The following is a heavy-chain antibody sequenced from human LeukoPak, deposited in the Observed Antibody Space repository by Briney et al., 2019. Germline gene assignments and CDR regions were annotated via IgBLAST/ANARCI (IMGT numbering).Heavy chain of an antibody. D-gene: IGHD5-12*01. V-gene: IGHV4-59*08. CDR2: IYYSWST. J-gene: IGHJ6*02. CDR3: ARVGYAYYYYYDMDV. CDR1: GGSISSYY. Sequence: PSETLSLTCTVSGGSISSYYWSWIRQPPGKGLGWNGYIYYSWSTNYNPSLKSRVTISVDTSKNQFSLKLSSVTAADTAVYYCARVGYAYYYYYDMDVWGQGTTATVSS.